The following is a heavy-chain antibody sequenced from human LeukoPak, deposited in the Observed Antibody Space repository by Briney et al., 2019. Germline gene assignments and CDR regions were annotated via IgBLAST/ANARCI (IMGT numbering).Heavy chain of an antibody. J-gene: IGHJ3*02. CDR2: IYSGGST. CDR3: AKVILKYYVDAGAFDI. D-gene: IGHD3-10*02. CDR1: GFTVSSNY. V-gene: IGHV3-53*05. Sequence: PGGSLRLSCAASGFTVSSNYMSWVRQAPGKGLEWVSVIYSGGSTYYADSVKGRFTISRDNSKNTLYLQMNSLRAEDTAVYYCAKVILKYYVDAGAFDIWGQGTMVTVSS.